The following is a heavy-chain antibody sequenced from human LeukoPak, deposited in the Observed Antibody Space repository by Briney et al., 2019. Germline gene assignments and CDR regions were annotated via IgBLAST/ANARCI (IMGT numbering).Heavy chain of an antibody. CDR2: ISSSSSYI. Sequence: NPGGSLRLSCAASGFTFSSYSMNWVRQAPGKGLEWVSSISSSSSYIYYADSVKGRFTISRDNAKNSLYLQMNSLRAEDTAVYYCARGPPRQLWSYFDYWGQGTLVTVSS. CDR3: ARGPPRQLWSYFDY. D-gene: IGHD5-18*01. V-gene: IGHV3-21*01. CDR1: GFTFSSYS. J-gene: IGHJ4*02.